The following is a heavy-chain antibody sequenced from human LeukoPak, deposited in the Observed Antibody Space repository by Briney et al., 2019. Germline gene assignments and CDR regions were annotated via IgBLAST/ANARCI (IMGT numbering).Heavy chain of an antibody. Sequence: GGSLRLSCAASGFTFSSYVMSWVRQAPGKGLEWVSAISGSGGSTYYADSVKGRFTISRDNSKNTLYLQMNSLRAEDTAVYYCAKDEAPYDFWSGYSNFDYWGQGTLVTVSS. D-gene: IGHD3-3*01. CDR3: AKDEAPYDFWSGYSNFDY. CDR1: GFTFSSYV. J-gene: IGHJ4*02. V-gene: IGHV3-23*01. CDR2: ISGSGGST.